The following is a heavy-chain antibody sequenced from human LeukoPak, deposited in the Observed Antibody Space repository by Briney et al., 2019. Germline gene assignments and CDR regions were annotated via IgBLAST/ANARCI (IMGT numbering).Heavy chain of an antibody. V-gene: IGHV3-7*01. CDR1: GFTFSNYA. Sequence: GGSLRLSCAASGFTFSNYAMSWVRQAPGKGLEWVANIKQDGSEKYYVDSVKGRFTISRDNAKNSLYLQMNSLRAEDTAVYYCARDDVLRYFDWLPHLDYWGQGTLVTVSS. J-gene: IGHJ4*02. CDR2: IKQDGSEK. CDR3: ARDDVLRYFDWLPHLDY. D-gene: IGHD3-9*01.